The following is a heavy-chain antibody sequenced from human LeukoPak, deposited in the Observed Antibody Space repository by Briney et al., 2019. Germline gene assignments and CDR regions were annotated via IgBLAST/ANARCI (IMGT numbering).Heavy chain of an antibody. CDR3: ARAGSYLYYFDY. J-gene: IGHJ4*02. Sequence: GGSLRLSCAASGLTVSGNYMTWVRQAPGKGLEWVSSISSSSSYIYYADSVKGRFTISRDNAKNSLYLQMNSLRAEDTAVYYCARAGSYLYYFDYWGQGTLVTVSS. D-gene: IGHD1-14*01. CDR2: ISSSSSYI. V-gene: IGHV3-21*01. CDR1: GLTVSGNY.